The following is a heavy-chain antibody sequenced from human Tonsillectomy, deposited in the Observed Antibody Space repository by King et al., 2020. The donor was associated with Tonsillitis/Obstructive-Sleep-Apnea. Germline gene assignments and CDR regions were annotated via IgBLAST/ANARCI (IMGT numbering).Heavy chain of an antibody. J-gene: IGHJ4*02. Sequence: QLVQSGAEVKKPGASVKVSCKASGYTFTNYGISWVRQAPGQGLEWMGWISAYNGNTNYAQKLQGRVTMTTDTSTSTAYMEVRSLRSDDTAVYYCARDSMSHYYDSSGYNTFEYWGQGTLVTVSS. CDR1: GYTFTNYG. CDR2: ISAYNGNT. CDR3: ARDSMSHYYDSSGYNTFEY. D-gene: IGHD3-22*01. V-gene: IGHV1-18*01.